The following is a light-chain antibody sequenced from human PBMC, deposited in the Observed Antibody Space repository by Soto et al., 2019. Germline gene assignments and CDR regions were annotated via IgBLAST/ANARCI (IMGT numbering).Light chain of an antibody. CDR2: KAS. CDR1: QSISSY. CDR3: QQYNSYSYT. V-gene: IGKV1-5*03. Sequence: DIQMTQSPSTLSASVGDRVTIACRASQSISSYLAWYQQKPGKAPNLLIYKASNLASGVPSRFTGGGSGTDFTLTINSLQPVDSATYFCQQYNSYSYTFGQGTKLEIK. J-gene: IGKJ2*01.